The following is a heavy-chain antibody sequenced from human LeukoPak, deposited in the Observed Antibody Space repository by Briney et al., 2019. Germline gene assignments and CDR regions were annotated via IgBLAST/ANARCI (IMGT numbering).Heavy chain of an antibody. CDR2: INSDGSST. J-gene: IGHJ4*02. CDR1: GFTFSSYW. D-gene: IGHD6-13*01. Sequence: GGSLRLSRAASGFTFSSYWMHWVRQAPGKGLVWVSRINSDGSSTNYADSVKGRFTISRDNAKNTLYLQMNSLRAEDTAVYYCTAAGRSYLDYWGQGTLVTVSS. V-gene: IGHV3-74*01. CDR3: TAAGRSYLDY.